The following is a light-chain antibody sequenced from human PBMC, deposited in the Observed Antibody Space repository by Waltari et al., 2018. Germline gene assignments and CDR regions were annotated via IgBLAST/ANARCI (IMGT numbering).Light chain of an antibody. CDR2: KAS. J-gene: IGKJ1*01. CDR1: QTVYDY. V-gene: IGKV1-5*03. CDR3: QQYQSYWM. Sequence: IPMTQSPSTLSASVGDRVIITCRASQTVYDYLAWYQQKPGKAPQLLISKASTLEGGVPSRFSGSGYGTEFTLTISSLQPDDLATYYYQQYQSYWMFGQGTKVEIK.